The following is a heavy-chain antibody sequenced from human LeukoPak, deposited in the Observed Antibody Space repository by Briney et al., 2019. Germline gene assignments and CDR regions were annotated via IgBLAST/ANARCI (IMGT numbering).Heavy chain of an antibody. CDR3: AKGCVTRPREGFDY. CDR2: VSGSGGST. J-gene: IGHJ4*02. Sequence: PGGSLRLSCAASGFTFSSYSMSWVRQAPGKGLEWVSAVSGSGGSTYYADSVKGRFTISRDNSKNTLYLQMNSLRAEDTAVFYCAKGCVTRPREGFDYWGQGTLVTVSS. V-gene: IGHV3-23*01. CDR1: GFTFSSYS. D-gene: IGHD4-11*01.